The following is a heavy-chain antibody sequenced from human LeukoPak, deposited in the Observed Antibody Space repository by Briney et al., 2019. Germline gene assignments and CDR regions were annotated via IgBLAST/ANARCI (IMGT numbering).Heavy chain of an antibody. D-gene: IGHD2-2*01. CDR2: ISYDGSNK. Sequence: GGSLRLSCAASGFTFSSYGMHWVRQAPGKGLEWVAVISYDGSNKYYADSVKGRFTISRDNSKNTLYPQMNSLRAEDTAVYYCAKDKEASCFDYWGQGTLVTVSS. V-gene: IGHV3-30*18. CDR3: AKDKEASCFDY. J-gene: IGHJ4*02. CDR1: GFTFSSYG.